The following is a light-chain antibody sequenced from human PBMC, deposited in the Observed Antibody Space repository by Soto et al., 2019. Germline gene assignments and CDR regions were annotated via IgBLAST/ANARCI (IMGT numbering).Light chain of an antibody. CDR1: SSDFGGYNF. CDR2: NVS. CDR3: VSWDDSLSGLV. Sequence: QSALTQPHSVSGSPGQSLTISCTGTSSDFGGYNFVTWYQQHPGKAPKLIICNVSERPSGVSNRFSGSKSGTSASLAISGLRSEDEGDYYCVSWDDSLSGLVFGTGNKVT. J-gene: IGLJ1*01. V-gene: IGLV2-14*01.